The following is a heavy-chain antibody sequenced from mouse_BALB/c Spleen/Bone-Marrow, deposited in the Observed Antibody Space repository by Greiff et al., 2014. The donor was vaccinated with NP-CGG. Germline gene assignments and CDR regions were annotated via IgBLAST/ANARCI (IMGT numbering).Heavy chain of an antibody. CDR3: ARSDYYDWAY. CDR2: INYSGST. V-gene: IGHV3-1*02. CDR1: GYSITSFYS. J-gene: IGHJ3*01. D-gene: IGHD2-4*01. Sequence: QSGPDLVKPSQSLSLTCTVTGYSITSFYSWHWIRQFPGNKLEWMGYINYSGSTNYNPSLKSRIPITRDTSKNQFFLQLNSVTTEDTATYYCARSDYYDWAYWGQGTLVTVSA.